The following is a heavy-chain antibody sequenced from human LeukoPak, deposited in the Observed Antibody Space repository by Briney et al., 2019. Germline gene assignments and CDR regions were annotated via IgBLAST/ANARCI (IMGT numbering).Heavy chain of an antibody. J-gene: IGHJ4*02. CDR3: AWFGELFTGTDY. V-gene: IGHV3-23*01. CDR1: GFTFSSYA. Sequence: PGRSLRLFCAASGFTFSSYATIWVRQASGKGLEWVLAISGSGCSTFYADFAKGRFTISRDNSKDGLYVHVNSEIAEDTAVLLCAWFGELFTGTDYWGQGTLVTVSS. D-gene: IGHD3-10*01. CDR2: ISGSGCST.